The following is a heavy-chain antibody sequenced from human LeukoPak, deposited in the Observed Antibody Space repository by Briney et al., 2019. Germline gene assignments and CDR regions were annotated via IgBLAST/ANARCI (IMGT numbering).Heavy chain of an antibody. D-gene: IGHD5-18*01. CDR1: GGSISSYY. J-gene: IGHJ4*02. CDR2: IYTSGST. Sequence: SETLSLTCTVSGGSISSYYWSWIRQPAGKGLEWIGRIYTSGSTNYNPSLKSRVTMSVDTSKNQFSLKSYSVTAADAAVYYCARRSVETVMARPFDYWGQGTLVIVSS. V-gene: IGHV4-4*07. CDR3: ARRSVETVMARPFDY.